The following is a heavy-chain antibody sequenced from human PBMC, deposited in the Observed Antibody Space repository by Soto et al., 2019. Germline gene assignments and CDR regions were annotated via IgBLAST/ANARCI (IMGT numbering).Heavy chain of an antibody. CDR1: GFTFSNYA. Sequence: QXGGSLRLSCAASGFTFSNYAMSWVRQAPGKGLDWVSTISVPGGSTYYADSVKGRFTISRDNAKNTLYLQMNSLRAEDTAVYYCARGLSGYYGFDDWGQGTLVTVSS. J-gene: IGHJ4*02. V-gene: IGHV3-23*01. CDR2: ISVPGGST. D-gene: IGHD5-12*01. CDR3: ARGLSGYYGFDD.